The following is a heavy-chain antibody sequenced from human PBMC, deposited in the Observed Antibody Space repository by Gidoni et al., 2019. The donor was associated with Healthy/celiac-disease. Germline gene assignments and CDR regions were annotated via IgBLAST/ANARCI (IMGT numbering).Heavy chain of an antibody. Sequence: QVTLRESGPALVKPTQTLTLTCTFSGFSLSTSGMCVSLIRQPPGKALEWLARIDWDDDKYYSTSLKTRLTISKDTSKNQVVLTMTNMDPVDTATYYCARIPVITMVQGTGAYYGMDVWGQGTTVTVSS. J-gene: IGHJ6*02. V-gene: IGHV2-70*15. CDR3: ARIPVITMVQGTGAYYGMDV. CDR1: GFSLSTSGMC. CDR2: IDWDDDK. D-gene: IGHD3-10*01.